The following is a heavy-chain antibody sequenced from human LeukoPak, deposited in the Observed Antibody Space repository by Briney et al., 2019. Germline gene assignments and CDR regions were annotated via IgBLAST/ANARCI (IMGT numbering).Heavy chain of an antibody. CDR1: GDSVSSDTTA. CDR2: TYYRSTWYN. CDR3: ARRLTQYDCFDP. V-gene: IGHV6-1*01. D-gene: IGHD2-2*01. J-gene: IGHJ5*02. Sequence: SQTLSLTCAISGDSVSSDTTAWNWIRQSPSRGLEWLGRTYYRSTWYNDYAVSVRGRITVNPDTSKNQFSLHLNSVTPEDTAVYYCARRLTQYDCFDPWGQGILVTVSS.